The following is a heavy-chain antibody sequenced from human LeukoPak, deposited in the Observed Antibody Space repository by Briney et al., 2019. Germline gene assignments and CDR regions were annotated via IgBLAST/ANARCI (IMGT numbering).Heavy chain of an antibody. D-gene: IGHD6-19*01. CDR2: ITSSGGTI. Sequence: GGSLRLSCAASAFTFSSFEMNWVRQAPGKGMEWVSRITSSGGTIYYADSVKGRFTISRDNAKNSLYLQMNSLRAEDTAVYYCARESSGWYYWGQGTLVTVSS. J-gene: IGHJ4*02. CDR3: ARESSGWYY. CDR1: AFTFSSFE. V-gene: IGHV3-48*03.